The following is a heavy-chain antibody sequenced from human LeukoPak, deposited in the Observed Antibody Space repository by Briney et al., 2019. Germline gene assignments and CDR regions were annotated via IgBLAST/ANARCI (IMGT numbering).Heavy chain of an antibody. CDR3: ARAEVIAIFDY. Sequence: RGSLRLSCAASGFTANSHYMNWVRQAPGKGLEWVSVIYSGGSTYYADSVKGRFTISRDNSKNMLYLQMSSLRIEDTAVYYCARAEVIAIFDYWGQGTLVTVSS. D-gene: IGHD2-21*01. V-gene: IGHV3-66*02. CDR1: GFTANSHY. CDR2: IYSGGST. J-gene: IGHJ4*02.